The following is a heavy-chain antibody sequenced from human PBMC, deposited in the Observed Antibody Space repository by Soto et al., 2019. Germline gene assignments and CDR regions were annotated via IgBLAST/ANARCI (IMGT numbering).Heavy chain of an antibody. J-gene: IGHJ6*02. CDR2: NNAGNGNT. CDR1: GYTFTSYA. D-gene: IGHD3-3*01. Sequence: ASVKVSCKASGYTFTSYAMHWVRQAPGQRLEWMGWNNAGNGNTKYSQKFQGRVTITRDTSASTAYMELSCLRSEDTAVYYCARDKNFWSGYYAYYYNGMDVWGQGTTVTVSS. CDR3: ARDKNFWSGYYAYYYNGMDV. V-gene: IGHV1-3*01.